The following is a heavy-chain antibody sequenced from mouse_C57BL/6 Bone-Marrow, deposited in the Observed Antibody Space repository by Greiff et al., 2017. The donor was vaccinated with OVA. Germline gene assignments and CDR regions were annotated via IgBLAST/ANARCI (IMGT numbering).Heavy chain of an antibody. J-gene: IGHJ2*01. CDR3: ARPSYSNYVYFDY. V-gene: IGHV1-78*01. CDR1: GYTFTDHT. Sequence: VQLQQSAAELVKPGASVKISCKVSGYTFTDHTIHWMKQRPEQGLEWIGYIYPRDGSTKYNEKFKGKATLTADKSSSTAYMQLNSLTSEDSAVYFCARPSYSNYVYFDYWGQGTTLTVSS. CDR2: IYPRDGST. D-gene: IGHD2-5*01.